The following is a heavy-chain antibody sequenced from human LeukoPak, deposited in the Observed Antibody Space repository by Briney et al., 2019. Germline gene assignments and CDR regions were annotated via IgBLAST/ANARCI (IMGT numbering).Heavy chain of an antibody. CDR1: GGSISSSSYY. Sequence: SETLSLTCTVSGGSISSSSYYWGWIRQPPGKGLEWIGSIYYSGSTYYNPSLKSRVTISVDTSKNQFSLKLSSVTAADTAVYYCARHKDWRMGDYEDYWGQGTLVTVSS. V-gene: IGHV4-39*01. CDR2: IYYSGST. CDR3: ARHKDWRMGDYEDY. J-gene: IGHJ4*02. D-gene: IGHD4-17*01.